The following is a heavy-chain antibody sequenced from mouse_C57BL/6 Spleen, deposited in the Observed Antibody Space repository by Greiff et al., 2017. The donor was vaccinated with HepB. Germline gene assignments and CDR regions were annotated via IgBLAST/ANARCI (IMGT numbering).Heavy chain of an antibody. CDR2: IDPENGDT. CDR1: GFNIKDDY. V-gene: IGHV14-4*01. Sequence: EVQLQQSGAELVRPGASVKLSCTASGFNIKDDYMHWVKQRPEQGLEWIGWIDPENGDTEYASKFQGKATITADTSSNTAYLQLSSLTSEDTAVYYCTTPWDYLDYWGQGTTLTVSS. J-gene: IGHJ2*01. CDR3: TTPWDYLDY.